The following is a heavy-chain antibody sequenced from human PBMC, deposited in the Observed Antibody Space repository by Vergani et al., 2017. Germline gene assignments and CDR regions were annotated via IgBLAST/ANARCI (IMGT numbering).Heavy chain of an antibody. Sequence: EVQLVESGGGLVQPGRSLRLSCAASGFTFSSYAMSWVRQAPGKGLEWVSAISGSGGSTYYADSVKGRFTISRDNSKNTLYLQMNSLRVEDTAVYYCASGSSGFFTLTSPNWFDPWGQGTLVTVS. CDR3: ASGSSGFFTLTSPNWFDP. V-gene: IGHV3-23*04. J-gene: IGHJ5*02. CDR2: ISGSGGST. D-gene: IGHD3-3*01. CDR1: GFTFSSYA.